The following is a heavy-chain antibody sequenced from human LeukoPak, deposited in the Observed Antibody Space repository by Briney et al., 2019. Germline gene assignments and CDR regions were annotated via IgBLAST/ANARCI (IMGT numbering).Heavy chain of an antibody. CDR3: ARVAGCTNGVCPYDWFDP. V-gene: IGHV3-7*01. D-gene: IGHD2-8*01. Sequence: GGSLRLSCAASGFTFSNYWMSWVRQAPGKGLEWVANIKQDGSEEYYVDSVKGRFTISRDNAKNSLYLQMNSLRAEDTAVYYCARVAGCTNGVCPYDWFDPWGQGTLVTVSS. CDR1: GFTFSNYW. J-gene: IGHJ5*02. CDR2: IKQDGSEE.